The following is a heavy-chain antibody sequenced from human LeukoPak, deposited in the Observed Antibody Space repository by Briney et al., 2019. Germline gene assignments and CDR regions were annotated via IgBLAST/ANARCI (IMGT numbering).Heavy chain of an antibody. V-gene: IGHV3-33*01. J-gene: IGHJ6*02. CDR2: IWYDGSNK. CDR1: GFTFSSYG. D-gene: IGHD3-22*01. Sequence: GRSLRLSCAASGFTFSSYGMHWVRQAPGKGLEWVAVIWYDGSNKYYADSVKGRFTISRDNYKNTLYLQMNSLRAEDTAVYYCARVNYYDSSGYYYVPQDYYYGMDVWGQGTTVTVSS. CDR3: ARVNYYDSSGYYYVPQDYYYGMDV.